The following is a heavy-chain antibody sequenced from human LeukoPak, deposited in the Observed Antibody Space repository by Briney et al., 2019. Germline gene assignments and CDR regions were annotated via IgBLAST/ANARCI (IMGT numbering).Heavy chain of an antibody. J-gene: IGHJ4*02. CDR3: AKTRPLDSSSWSHGDY. V-gene: IGHV3-23*01. D-gene: IGHD6-13*01. CDR1: GFTFSSYA. CDR2: ISGSGDST. Sequence: GGSLRLSCAASGFTFSSYAMSWVRQAPGKGLEWVSAISGSGDSTYYGDSVKGRFTISRDNSRNTLYLQMNSLRAEDTAVYYCAKTRPLDSSSWSHGDYWGQGTLVTVSS.